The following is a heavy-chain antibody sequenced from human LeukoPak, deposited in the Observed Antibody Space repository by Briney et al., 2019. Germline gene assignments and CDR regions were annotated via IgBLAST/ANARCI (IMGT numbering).Heavy chain of an antibody. D-gene: IGHD3-10*01. CDR3: ARDHYHSGDYGMDV. CDR2: IYYSGST. Sequence: PSQTLSLTCTVSGGSISSGGYYWSWIRQHQGKGLEWIGYIYYSGSTYYNPSLKSRVTISVDTSKNQFSLKLSSVTAADTAVYYCARDHYHSGDYGMDVWGQGTTVTVSS. V-gene: IGHV4-31*03. CDR1: GGSISSGGYY. J-gene: IGHJ6*02.